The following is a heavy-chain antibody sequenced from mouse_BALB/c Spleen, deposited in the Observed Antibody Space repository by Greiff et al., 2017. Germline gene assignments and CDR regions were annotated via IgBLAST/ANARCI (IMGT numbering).Heavy chain of an antibody. J-gene: IGHJ3*01. D-gene: IGHD2-2*01. CDR3: ARRGMVTTGFAY. V-gene: IGHV2-6-7*01. Sequence: VKLVESGPGLVAPSQSLSITCTVSGFSFTGYGVNWVRQPPGEGLEWLGMIWGDGSTDYNSALKARLSISKDNSKGQVFLRMHSLQTDDTARYYSARRGMVTTGFAYWGQGTLVTVSA. CDR1: GFSFTGYG. CDR2: IWGDGST.